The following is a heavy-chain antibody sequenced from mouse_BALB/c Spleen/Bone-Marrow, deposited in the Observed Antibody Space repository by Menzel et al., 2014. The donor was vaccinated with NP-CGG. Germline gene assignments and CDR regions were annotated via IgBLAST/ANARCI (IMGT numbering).Heavy chain of an antibody. CDR3: ARNGNYYFDY. J-gene: IGHJ2*01. CDR2: IWSGGST. V-gene: IGHV2-2*02. CDR1: GFSLTSYG. D-gene: IGHD2-1*01. Sequence: VQLQQSGPGLVQPSQSLSITCTVSGFSLTSYGVHWVRQSPGKGLEWLGVIWSGGSTDYNAAFISRLSISKDNSKSQVFFKINSLQANDTAIYYCARNGNYYFDYWGQGTTLTVSS.